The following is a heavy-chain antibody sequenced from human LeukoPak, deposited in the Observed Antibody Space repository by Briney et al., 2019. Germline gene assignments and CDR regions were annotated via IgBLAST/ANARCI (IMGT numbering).Heavy chain of an antibody. Sequence: GASVKVSCKASGYTFTGYYMHWVRQAPGQGLEWMGWINPNSGGTNYAQKFQGRVTMTRDTSITIAYMELTRLRSDDTAVYYCARGVPGTYYYYHMDDWGKGTTVTVSS. D-gene: IGHD2-2*01. V-gene: IGHV1-2*02. CDR3: ARGVPGTYYYYHMDD. J-gene: IGHJ6*03. CDR2: INPNSGGT. CDR1: GYTFTGYY.